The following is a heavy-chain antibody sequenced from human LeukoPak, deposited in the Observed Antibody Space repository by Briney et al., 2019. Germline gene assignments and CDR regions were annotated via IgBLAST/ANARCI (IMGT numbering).Heavy chain of an antibody. V-gene: IGHV3-21*01. CDR2: ISSSSSYI. Sequence: GGSLRLSCAASGFTFSSYSMNWVRQAPGKGLEWVSSISSSSSYIYYADSVKGRFTISRDNAKNSLYLQMNSLRAEDTAVYYCAREYGPTRNYYYYYGMDVWGQGTTVTVSS. CDR1: GFTFSSYS. CDR3: AREYGPTRNYYYYYGMDV. D-gene: IGHD4/OR15-4a*01. J-gene: IGHJ6*02.